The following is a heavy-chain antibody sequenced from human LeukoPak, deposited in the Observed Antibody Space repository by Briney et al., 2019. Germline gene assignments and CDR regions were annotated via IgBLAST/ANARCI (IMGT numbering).Heavy chain of an antibody. CDR2: IIPIFGTA. V-gene: IGHV1-69*13. D-gene: IGHD3-22*01. J-gene: IGHJ3*02. CDR1: GGTFSSYA. Sequence: SVKVSCKASGGTFSSYAISWVRQAPGQGLEWMGGIIPIFGTANYAQKFQGRVTITADESTSTAYMELSSLRSEDTAVYYCARRLYDSSGYYDSGAFDIWGQGTMVTVSS. CDR3: ARRLYDSSGYYDSGAFDI.